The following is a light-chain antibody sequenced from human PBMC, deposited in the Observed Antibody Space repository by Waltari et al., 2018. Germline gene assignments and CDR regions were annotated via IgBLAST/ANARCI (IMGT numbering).Light chain of an antibody. J-gene: IGKJ3*01. CDR1: QSVSSN. Sequence: EIVMTQSPATLSVSPGERATLSCRASQSVSSNLAWYQQKPGQSPRLLIYGASPRATGIPARFSGSGSGTEFTLTISSMQSEDCAGYYCQQYNNWPPFTFGPGTKVDIK. CDR2: GAS. V-gene: IGKV3-15*01. CDR3: QQYNNWPPFT.